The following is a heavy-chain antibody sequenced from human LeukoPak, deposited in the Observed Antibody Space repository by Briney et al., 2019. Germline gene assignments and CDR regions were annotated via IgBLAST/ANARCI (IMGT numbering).Heavy chain of an antibody. CDR2: IKQDGSEK. CDR1: GFTFSSYW. D-gene: IGHD6-19*01. Sequence: GGSLRLSCAASGFTFSSYWMSWVRQAPGKGLEWVANIKQDGSEKCYVDSVKGRFTISRDNAKNSLYLQMNSLRAEDTAVYYCAREGSSGWYRYYYYGMDVWGQGITVTVSS. V-gene: IGHV3-7*01. J-gene: IGHJ6*02. CDR3: AREGSSGWYRYYYYGMDV.